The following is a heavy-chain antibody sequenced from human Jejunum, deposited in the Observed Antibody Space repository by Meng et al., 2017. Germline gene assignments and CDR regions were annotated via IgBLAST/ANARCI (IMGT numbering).Heavy chain of an antibody. D-gene: IGHD2-8*02. J-gene: IGHJ4*02. V-gene: IGHV3-23*01. CDR3: TKDTTAGDYFTSDY. CDR1: GFSFSIYG. Sequence: GGSLRLSCAASGFSFSIYGMSWVRQAPGKGLEWVSSIRGSDGRTFYADSVKGRFTISSDRSKNTLFLQMNSLRAEDTAVYYCTKDTTAGDYFTSDYWGQGTLVT. CDR2: IRGSDGRT.